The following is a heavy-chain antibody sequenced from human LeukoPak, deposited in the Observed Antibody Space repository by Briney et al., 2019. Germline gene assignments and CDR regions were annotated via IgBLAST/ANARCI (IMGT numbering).Heavy chain of an antibody. J-gene: IGHJ4*02. CDR2: MNPNSGNT. Sequence: ASVKVSGKASGYTFTSYDINWVRQATGQGLEWTGWMNPNSGNTGYAQKFQGRVTITRNTSISTAYMELSSLRSEDTAVYYCTRGLTGTTSNYWGQGTPVTVSS. CDR1: GYTFTSYD. D-gene: IGHD1-7*01. V-gene: IGHV1-8*03. CDR3: TRGLTGTTSNY.